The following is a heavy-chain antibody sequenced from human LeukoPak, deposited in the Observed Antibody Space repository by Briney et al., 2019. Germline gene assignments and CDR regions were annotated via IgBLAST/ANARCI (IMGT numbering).Heavy chain of an antibody. Sequence: SETLSLTCAVYGGSFSGYYWSWIRQPPGKGLEWIGEINHSGSTNYNPSLKSRVTISVDTSKNQFSLKLSSVTAADTAVYYCARHGGKVVTALYNYYYMDVWGKGTTVTISS. CDR1: GGSFSGYY. J-gene: IGHJ6*03. D-gene: IGHD2-21*02. CDR3: ARHGGKVVTALYNYYYMDV. CDR2: INHSGST. V-gene: IGHV4-34*01.